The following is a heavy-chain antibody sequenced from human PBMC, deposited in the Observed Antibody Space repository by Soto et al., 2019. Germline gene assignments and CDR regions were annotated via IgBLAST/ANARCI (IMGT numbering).Heavy chain of an antibody. CDR2: MNPNSGNT. V-gene: IGHV1-8*01. D-gene: IGHD2-2*01. Sequence: SVKVSCKASGGTFTSYDINWVRQAPGQGLEWMGWMNPNSGNTGYAQKFQGRVTMTRNTSISTAYMELSSLRSEDTAVYYCARERVVPAAIWFDPWGQGTQVTVSS. CDR1: GGTFTSYD. CDR3: ARERVVPAAIWFDP. J-gene: IGHJ5*02.